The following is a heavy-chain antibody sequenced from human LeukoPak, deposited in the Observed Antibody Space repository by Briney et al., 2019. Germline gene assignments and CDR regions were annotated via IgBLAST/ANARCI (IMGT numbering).Heavy chain of an antibody. J-gene: IGHJ4*02. D-gene: IGHD1-26*01. CDR1: GFKFSDYT. Sequence: GGSLRLSCAASGFKFSDYTMNWVRQAPGKGLEWVSGISWNSGSIGYADSVKGRFTISRDNAKNSLYLQMNSLRAEDTALYYCAKCLSGLNSGSYDYWGQGTLVTVSS. CDR2: ISWNSGSI. CDR3: AKCLSGLNSGSYDY. V-gene: IGHV3-9*01.